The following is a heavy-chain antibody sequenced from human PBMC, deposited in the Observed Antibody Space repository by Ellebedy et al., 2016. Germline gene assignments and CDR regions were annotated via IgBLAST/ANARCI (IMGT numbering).Heavy chain of an antibody. D-gene: IGHD2-15*01. J-gene: IGHJ4*02. CDR3: ARAEQPYCSGGSCYLGYFDY. CDR2: IYSGGST. Sequence: GGSLRLXXAASGFTVSSNYMSWVRQAPGKGLEWVSVIYSGGSTYYADSVKGRFTISRDNSKNTLYLQMNSLRAEDTAVYYCARAEQPYCSGGSCYLGYFDYWGQGTLVTVSS. V-gene: IGHV3-53*01. CDR1: GFTVSSNY.